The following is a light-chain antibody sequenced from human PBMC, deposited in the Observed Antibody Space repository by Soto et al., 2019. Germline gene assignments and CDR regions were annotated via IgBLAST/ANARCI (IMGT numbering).Light chain of an antibody. J-gene: IGLJ1*01. CDR1: SSDVGGYNY. Sequence: QSALTQPASVSGSPGQSITISCTGTSSDVGGYNYVSWYQQHPGKAPKLMIYEVSNRPSGVSNRFSGSKSGNTASLTISGLQSEDEADYYCAAWDDSPNGYVFGTGTKLTVL. CDR2: EVS. V-gene: IGLV2-14*01. CDR3: AAWDDSPNGYV.